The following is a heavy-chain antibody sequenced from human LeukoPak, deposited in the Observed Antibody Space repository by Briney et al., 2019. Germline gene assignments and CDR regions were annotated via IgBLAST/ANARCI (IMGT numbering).Heavy chain of an antibody. CDR3: ARDGHLWTTVTTGFGWFDP. CDR1: GGSISSSSYY. V-gene: IGHV4-39*07. Sequence: ASETLSLTCTVSGGSISSSSYYWGWIRQPPGKGLEWIGRIYTSGSTNYNPSLKSRVTMSVDTSKNQFSLKLSSVTAADTAVYYCARDGHLWTTVTTGFGWFDPWGQGTLVTVSS. D-gene: IGHD4-17*01. CDR2: IYTSGST. J-gene: IGHJ5*02.